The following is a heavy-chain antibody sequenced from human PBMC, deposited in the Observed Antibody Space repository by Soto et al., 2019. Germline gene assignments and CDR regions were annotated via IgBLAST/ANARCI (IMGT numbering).Heavy chain of an antibody. D-gene: IGHD4-4*01. J-gene: IGHJ6*01. CDR3: AKDRTDYSNHVYYYGMDV. CDR1: GFTFDDYT. V-gene: IGHV3-43*01. CDR2: ISWDGGST. Sequence: GGSLRLSCAASGFTFDDYTMHWVRQAPGKGLEWVSLISWDGGSTYYADSVKGRFTISRDNSKNSLYLQMNSLRTEDTALYYCAKDRTDYSNHVYYYGMDVWGQGTTVTVSS.